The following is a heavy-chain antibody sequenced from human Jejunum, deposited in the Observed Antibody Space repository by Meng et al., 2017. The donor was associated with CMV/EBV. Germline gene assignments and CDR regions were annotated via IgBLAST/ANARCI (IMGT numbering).Heavy chain of an antibody. J-gene: IGHJ4*02. D-gene: IGHD4-17*01. CDR3: IRGPYGADSWYDY. CDR1: GFPIRTYW. Sequence: SGFPIRTYWMHWVRQVPGKGLEWVSRINTDGSNTNYADSVKGRFTISRDNAKSTLYLQMNSLTAEDTAVYYCIRGPYGADSWYDYWGQGTLVTVSS. CDR2: INTDGSNT. V-gene: IGHV3-74*01.